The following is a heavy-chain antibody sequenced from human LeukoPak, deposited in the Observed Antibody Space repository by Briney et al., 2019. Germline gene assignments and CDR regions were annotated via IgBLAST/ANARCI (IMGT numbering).Heavy chain of an antibody. CDR2: IYYSGST. CDR3: ARDSGYDARKSDY. V-gene: IGHV4-59*12. D-gene: IGHD5-12*01. Sequence: NPSETLSLTCTVSGGSISSYYWSWIRQPPGKGLEWIGYIYYSGSTNYNPSLKSRVTISVDTSKNQFSLKLSSVTAADTAVYYCARDSGYDARKSDYWGQGTLVTVSS. J-gene: IGHJ4*02. CDR1: GGSISSYY.